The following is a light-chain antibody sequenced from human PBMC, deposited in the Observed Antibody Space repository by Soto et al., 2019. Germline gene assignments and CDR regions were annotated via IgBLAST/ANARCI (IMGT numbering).Light chain of an antibody. V-gene: IGKV1-5*03. CDR3: QQYHSYPST. CDR2: RAS. Sequence: DIQMTQSPSTLSASVGDRVTITCRASQSISSWLAWYQQKPGKAPKLLIYRASTLESGVPSRFSGSASGTEFTLTISSLQPDDFASYYCQQYHSYPSTFGQGPKVDIK. J-gene: IGKJ1*01. CDR1: QSISSW.